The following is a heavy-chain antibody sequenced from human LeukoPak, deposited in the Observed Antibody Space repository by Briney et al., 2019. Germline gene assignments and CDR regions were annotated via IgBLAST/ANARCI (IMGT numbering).Heavy chain of an antibody. V-gene: IGHV1-18*01. CDR1: GYTFTSYG. D-gene: IGHD3-10*01. CDR2: ISAYNGNT. CDR3: ARESGFGDHVPY. Sequence: ASVKVSCKASGYTFTSYGNSWVRQAPGQGLEWMGWISAYNGNTNYAQKLQGRVTMATDTSTSTAYMELRSLRSDDTAVYYCARESGFGDHVPYWGQGTLVTVSS. J-gene: IGHJ4*02.